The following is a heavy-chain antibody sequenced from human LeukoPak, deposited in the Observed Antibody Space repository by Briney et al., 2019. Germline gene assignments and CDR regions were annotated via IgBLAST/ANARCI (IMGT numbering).Heavy chain of an antibody. Sequence: SETLSLTCAVYGGSFSGYYWSWIRQPPGKGLEWIGEINHSGSTNYNPSLKSRVTISVDTSKNQFSLKLSSVTAADTAVYYCARRRDVGRSRYYFDYWGQGTLVTVSS. CDR3: ARRRDVGRSRYYFDY. D-gene: IGHD5-24*01. V-gene: IGHV4-34*01. CDR2: INHSGST. CDR1: GGSFSGYY. J-gene: IGHJ4*02.